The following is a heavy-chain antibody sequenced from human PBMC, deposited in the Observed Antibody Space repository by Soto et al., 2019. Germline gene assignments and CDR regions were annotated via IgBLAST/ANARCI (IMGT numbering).Heavy chain of an antibody. Sequence: LRRTLSLTCGVSGGSVSGTYWWNWVRQPPGKGLEWIGEVFHSGSTTYNPSLKSRVSISVDKSKNQFSLKLTSVTAADTAVYYCARGYDGDFDYWGQGTLVTVSS. CDR3: ARGYDGDFDY. D-gene: IGHD3-16*01. CDR1: GGSVSGTYW. J-gene: IGHJ4*02. V-gene: IGHV4-4*02. CDR2: VFHSGST.